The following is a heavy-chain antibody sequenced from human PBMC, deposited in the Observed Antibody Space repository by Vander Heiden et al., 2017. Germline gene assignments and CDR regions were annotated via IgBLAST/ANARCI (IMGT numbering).Heavy chain of an antibody. D-gene: IGHD5-12*01. V-gene: IGHV3-30*04. J-gene: IGHJ4*02. CDR1: GFPFSSYA. CDR3: ARDYSGYALHYFDY. Sequence: QVQLVESGGGVVQPGRSLRLSCAASGFPFSSYAMHWVRQAPGKGLEWVAVISYDGSNKYYADSVKGRFTISRDNSKNTLYLQMNSLRAEDTAAYYCARDYSGYALHYFDYWGQGTLVTVSS. CDR2: ISYDGSNK.